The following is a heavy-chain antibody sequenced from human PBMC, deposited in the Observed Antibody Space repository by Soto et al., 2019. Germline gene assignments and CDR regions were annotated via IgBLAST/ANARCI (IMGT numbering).Heavy chain of an antibody. CDR3: ARDGSRYDFWSGPYYFDY. D-gene: IGHD3-3*01. J-gene: IGHJ4*02. Sequence: SGTLSLTCTVSGGSISTYYWSWIRQPPGKGLEWIGYIYYSGSTNYNPSLKSRVTISVDTSKNQFSLKLSSVSAADTAVYYCARDGSRYDFWSGPYYFDYWGQGTLVPVSS. CDR2: IYYSGST. V-gene: IGHV4-59*01. CDR1: GGSISTYY.